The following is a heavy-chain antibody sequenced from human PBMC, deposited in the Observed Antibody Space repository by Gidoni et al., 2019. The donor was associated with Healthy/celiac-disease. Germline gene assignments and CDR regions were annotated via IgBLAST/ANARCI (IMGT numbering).Heavy chain of an antibody. CDR3: AHSNPVTLMYNWNYPSYRTDDFDI. V-gene: IGHV2-5*01. CDR2: IYWNDDK. CDR1: GFSLTTSGVG. D-gene: IGHD1-7*01. J-gene: IGHJ3*02. Sequence: QITLKESGPTLVKPTQTLTLTCTFSGFSLTTSGVGVGWTRQPPGKPLEWLTLIYWNDDKRYSPSLTSRRTITKDNSKNQVVLTMTNMDPVDTATYYCAHSNPVTLMYNWNYPSYRTDDFDIWGQGTMVTVSS.